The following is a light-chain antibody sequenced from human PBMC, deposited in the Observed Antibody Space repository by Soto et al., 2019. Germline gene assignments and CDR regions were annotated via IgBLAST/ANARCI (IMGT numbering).Light chain of an antibody. J-gene: IGKJ1*01. V-gene: IGKV3-20*01. Sequence: EIVLTQSPVTLSLSPGERATLSCRASQSVSSSYLAWYQQKPGQAPRLLIYGASSRATGIPDRFSGSGSGTDFTLTISRLEPEDFAVYYCQQYSDSPPTFGQGTKVDIK. CDR2: GAS. CDR1: QSVSSSY. CDR3: QQYSDSPPT.